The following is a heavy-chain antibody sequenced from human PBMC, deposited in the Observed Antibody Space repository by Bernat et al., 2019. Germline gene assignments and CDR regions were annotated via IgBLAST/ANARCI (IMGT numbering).Heavy chain of an antibody. V-gene: IGHV4-59*08. CDR3: ARHSQTYYYDSSGYYPFYFDY. J-gene: IGHJ4*02. CDR1: GGSISSYY. Sequence: QVQLQESGPGLVKPSETLSLTCTVSGGSISSYYWSWIRQPPGKGLEWIGYIYYSGSTNYNPSLKSRVTISVDTSKNQFSLKLSSVTAADTAVYYCARHSQTYYYDSSGYYPFYFDYWGQGTLVTVSS. CDR2: IYYSGST. D-gene: IGHD3-22*01.